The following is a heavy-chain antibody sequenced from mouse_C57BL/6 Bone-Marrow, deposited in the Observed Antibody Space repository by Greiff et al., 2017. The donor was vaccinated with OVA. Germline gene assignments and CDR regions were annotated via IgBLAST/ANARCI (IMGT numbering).Heavy chain of an antibody. J-gene: IGHJ2*01. CDR1: GYTFTDYE. D-gene: IGHD2-12*01. CDR2: IDPETGGT. CDR3: TRGYYTNPYYFDY. V-gene: IGHV1-15*01. Sequence: QVQLQQSGAELVRPGASVTLSCKASGYTFTDYEMHWVKQTPVHGLEWIGAIDPETGGTAYNQKFKGKAILTADKSSSTAYMELRSLTSEDSAVYYCTRGYYTNPYYFDYWGKGTTLTVSS.